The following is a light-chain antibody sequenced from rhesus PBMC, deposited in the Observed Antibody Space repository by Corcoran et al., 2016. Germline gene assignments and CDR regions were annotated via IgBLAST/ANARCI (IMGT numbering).Light chain of an antibody. CDR3: QQSSNFWT. CDR1: QTVGSD. V-gene: IGKV3-24*04. Sequence: VVTQSPATLSLSPGERATLSCRASQTVGSDLAWLHQKPGQDPRSLNMGASRRASGVPDRFRGSGSGTDFHLNISSLEPEGVGVYFCQQSSNFWTFGQGTKVEIK. J-gene: IGKJ1*01. CDR2: GAS.